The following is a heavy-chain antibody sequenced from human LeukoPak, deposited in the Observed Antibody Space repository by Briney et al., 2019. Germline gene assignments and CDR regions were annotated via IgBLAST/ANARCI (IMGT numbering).Heavy chain of an antibody. V-gene: IGHV4-59*01. CDR3: ARAIAVGEEFDY. D-gene: IGHD6-19*01. CDR1: GGSISSYY. Sequence: SETLSLTCTVSGGSISSYYWSWIRQPPGKGLEWIGYIYYSGSTNYNPSLKSRVTISVDTSKNQFSLKLSSVTAADTAVYYCARAIAVGEEFDYWGQGTLVTVSP. CDR2: IYYSGST. J-gene: IGHJ4*02.